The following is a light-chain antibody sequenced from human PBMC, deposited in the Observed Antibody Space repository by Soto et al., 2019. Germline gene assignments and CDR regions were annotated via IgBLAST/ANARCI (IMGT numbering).Light chain of an antibody. CDR2: GAS. J-gene: IGKJ1*01. Sequence: DIQMTQSPSSLSASVGDRVTITCRASQSISRYLNWYQQKPGKAPKLLIYGASSLQSGVPSRFSGSGSGTEFTLTISSLQPDDFATYYCQQYNTFWTFGQGTKVDI. CDR1: QSISRY. CDR3: QQYNTFWT. V-gene: IGKV1-39*01.